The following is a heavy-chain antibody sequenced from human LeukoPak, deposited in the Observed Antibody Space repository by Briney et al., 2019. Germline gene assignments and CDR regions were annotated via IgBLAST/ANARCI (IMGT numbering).Heavy chain of an antibody. V-gene: IGHV4-59*08. CDR1: GVSISSYY. CDR2: IYYSGST. D-gene: IGHD6-19*01. Sequence: SETLSLTCTVSGVSISSYYWSWIRQPPGKGLEWIGYIYYSGSTNYNPSLKSRVTISVDTSKNQFSLKLSSVTAADTAVYYCARWLDGYYFDYWGQGTLVTVSS. J-gene: IGHJ4*02. CDR3: ARWLDGYYFDY.